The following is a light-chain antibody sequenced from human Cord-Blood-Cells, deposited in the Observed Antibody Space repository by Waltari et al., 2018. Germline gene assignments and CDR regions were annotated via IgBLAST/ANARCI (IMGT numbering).Light chain of an antibody. CDR2: EGI. Sequence: QSALTQPASVSGSPGQSITISCTGTSSDVWSYNLVSWYQQHPGKAPKLMIYEGIKRPSGVSNRFSGSKSGNTASLTISGLQAEDEADYYCCSYAGSWVFGGGTKLTVL. CDR3: CSYAGSWV. J-gene: IGLJ3*02. CDR1: SSDVWSYNL. V-gene: IGLV2-23*01.